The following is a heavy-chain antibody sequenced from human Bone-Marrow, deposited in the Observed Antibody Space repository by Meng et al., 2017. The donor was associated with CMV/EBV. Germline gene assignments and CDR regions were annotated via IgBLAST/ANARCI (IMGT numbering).Heavy chain of an antibody. CDR1: GFSLSNARMG. D-gene: IGHD3-22*01. Sequence: SGPTLVKPTETLTLTCTVSGFSLSNARMGVSWIRQPPGKALEWLAHIFSNDEKSYSTSLKSRLTISKDTSKSQVVLTMTNMDPVDTATYYCARIHSSGYYYYYYYGMDVWGQGTTVTVS. V-gene: IGHV2-26*01. CDR2: IFSNDEK. CDR3: ARIHSSGYYYYYYYGMDV. J-gene: IGHJ6*02.